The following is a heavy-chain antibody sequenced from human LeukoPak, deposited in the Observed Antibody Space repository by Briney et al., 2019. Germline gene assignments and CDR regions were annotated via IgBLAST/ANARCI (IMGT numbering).Heavy chain of an antibody. J-gene: IGHJ4*02. CDR2: INAGNGNT. CDR1: GYTFTSYA. D-gene: IGHD3-22*01. Sequence: ASVKVSCKASGYTFTSYAMHWVRQAPGQRLEWMGWINAGNGNTKYSQEFQGRVTITRDTSASTAYMELSSLRSEDTAVYYCARGGYYYDSSGYPYWGQGTLVTVSS. CDR3: ARGGYYYDSSGYPY. V-gene: IGHV1-3*03.